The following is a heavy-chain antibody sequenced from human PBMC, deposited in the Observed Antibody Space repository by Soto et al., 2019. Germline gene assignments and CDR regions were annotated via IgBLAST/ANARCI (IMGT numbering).Heavy chain of an antibody. J-gene: IGHJ6*02. Sequence: SSGNPSPPPAVFCGGFRGYYLGWVRPPPREGLEWIGEINHSGSTNYNPSLKSRVTISVDTSKNQFSLKLSSVTAADTAVYYCARDRSILPYYYYGMDVWGQGTTVTVSS. CDR1: CGGFRGYY. CDR3: ARDRSILPYYYYGMDV. D-gene: IGHD3-3*02. CDR2: INHSGST. V-gene: IGHV4-34*01.